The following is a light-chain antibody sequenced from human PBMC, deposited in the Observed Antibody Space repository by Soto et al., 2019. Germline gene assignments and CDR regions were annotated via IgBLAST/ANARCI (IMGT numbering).Light chain of an antibody. Sequence: DIQLTQSPSFLSASVGDRVIITCRASQDISSYLAWYQQRPGKVPRFLTHAASTLQSGVPSRFSAAGSGTTFTLTISSLQPEDIATYYCQQLNSFPRTFGQGTKVEV. J-gene: IGKJ1*01. CDR3: QQLNSFPRT. V-gene: IGKV1-9*01. CDR1: QDISSY. CDR2: AAS.